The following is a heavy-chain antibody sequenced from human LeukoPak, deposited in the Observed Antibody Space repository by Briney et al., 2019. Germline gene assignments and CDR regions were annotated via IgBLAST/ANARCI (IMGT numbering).Heavy chain of an antibody. J-gene: IGHJ6*03. Sequence: QPGGSLRLSCAASGFTVSSNYMSWVRQAPGKGLEWVSVIYSGGSTYYADSVKGRFTISRDNSKNTLYLQMNSLRAEDTAVYYCAGDTMVRGVIPPRYYYYYYMDVWGKGTTVTISS. CDR3: AGDTMVRGVIPPRYYYYYYMDV. CDR2: IYSGGST. V-gene: IGHV3-53*01. D-gene: IGHD3-10*01. CDR1: GFTVSSNY.